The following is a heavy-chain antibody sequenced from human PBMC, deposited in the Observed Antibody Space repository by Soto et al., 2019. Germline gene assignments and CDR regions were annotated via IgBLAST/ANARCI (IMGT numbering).Heavy chain of an antibody. V-gene: IGHV5-51*01. CDR1: VYIFANDW. CDR3: ARRVAAHPYFDF. J-gene: IGHJ4*02. CDR2: IFPGDSDT. D-gene: IGHD6-6*01. Sequence: GESLKISCKGSVYIFANDWIAWVRQMPGKGLEWMGIIFPGDSDTRYSPSFQGQVTISADKSINTAYLQWSSLKASDTAVYYCARRVAAHPYFDFWGQGALVTV.